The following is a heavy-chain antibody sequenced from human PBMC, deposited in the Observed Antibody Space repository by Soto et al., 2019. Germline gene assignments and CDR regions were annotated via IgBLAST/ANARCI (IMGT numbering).Heavy chain of an antibody. D-gene: IGHD4-4*01. CDR1: GYTFTSYG. CDR2: ISAYNGNT. CDR3: AREGYSTVTYYYYYYYMDV. J-gene: IGHJ6*03. V-gene: IGHV1-18*01. Sequence: ASVKVSCKASGYTFTSYGISWVRQAPGQGLEWMGWISAYNGNTNYEQKLQGRVTMTTDTSTRTASMELRSLRSDDTAVYYCAREGYSTVTYYYYYYYMDVWGKGTTVTVSS.